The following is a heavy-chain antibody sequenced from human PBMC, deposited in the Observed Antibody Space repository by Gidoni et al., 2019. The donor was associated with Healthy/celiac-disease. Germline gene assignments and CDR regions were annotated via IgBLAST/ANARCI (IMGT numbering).Heavy chain of an antibody. D-gene: IGHD6-13*01. CDR3: ASSGEVDGSSWYLSWFDP. J-gene: IGHJ5*02. Sequence: QVQLQESGPGLAKPSQTLSLTCTVSGCSCSSGGSYWSWIRQHPGKGLEWIGYIYDSSGTYYNPSRKSRVTISVDTSKNQFSLKLSSVTAAETAVYYWASSGEVDGSSWYLSWFDPWGQGTLVTVSS. V-gene: IGHV4-31*03. CDR1: GCSCSSGGSY. CDR2: IYDSSGT.